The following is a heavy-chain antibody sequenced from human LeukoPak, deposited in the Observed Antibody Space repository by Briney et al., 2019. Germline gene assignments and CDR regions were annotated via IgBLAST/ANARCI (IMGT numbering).Heavy chain of an antibody. J-gene: IGHJ4*02. CDR1: GFTFSSYA. D-gene: IGHD6-19*01. CDR2: ISGSGGST. CDR3: AGAYGSGWTLDY. Sequence: GGSLRLSCAASGFTFSSYAISWVRQAPGKGLEWVSAISGSGGSTHYADSVKGRFTISRDNSKNTLYLQMNSLRAEDTAVYYCAGAYGSGWTLDYWGQGTLVTVSS. V-gene: IGHV3-23*01.